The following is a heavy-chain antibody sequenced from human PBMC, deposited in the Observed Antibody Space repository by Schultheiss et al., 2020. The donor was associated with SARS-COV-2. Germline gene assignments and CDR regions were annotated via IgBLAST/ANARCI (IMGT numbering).Heavy chain of an antibody. CDR1: GFTFSNYA. V-gene: IGHV3-30*07. D-gene: IGHD3-10*01. CDR2: IWYDGSNK. J-gene: IGHJ4*02. Sequence: GGSLRLSCAASGFTFSNYAMHWVRQAPGKGLEWVAVIWYDGSNKYYADSVKGRFTISRDNSKNTLYLQMNSLRAEDTAVYYCASTLSGSYYNAFDYWGQGTLVTVSS. CDR3: ASTLSGSYYNAFDY.